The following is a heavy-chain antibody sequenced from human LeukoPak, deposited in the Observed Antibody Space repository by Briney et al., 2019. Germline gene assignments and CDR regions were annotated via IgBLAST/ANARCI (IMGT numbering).Heavy chain of an antibody. CDR1: GFSLSTSGVG. CDR3: ALPRGYSGYVGFDY. V-gene: IGHV2-5*01. D-gene: IGHD5-12*01. CDR2: IYWNDDK. J-gene: IGHJ4*02. Sequence: SGPTLVTPTQTLTLTCTFSGFSLSTSGVGVGWIRQPPGKALEWLAIIYWNDDKRYSPSLKSRLTITKVPSKDQVVLRLANMDPVDTATYYCALPRGYSGYVGFDYWGQGTLVSVSS.